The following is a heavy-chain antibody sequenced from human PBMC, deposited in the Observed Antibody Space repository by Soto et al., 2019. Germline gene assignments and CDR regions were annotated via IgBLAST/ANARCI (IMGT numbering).Heavy chain of an antibody. J-gene: IGHJ3*02. V-gene: IGHV3-21*01. D-gene: IGHD6-19*01. Sequence: GGSMRLSSAASGFTFSSYAVSWVRQDPGKGLEWVSAISSSSSYIYYADSVKGRFTISRDNAKNSLYLQMNSLRAEDTAVYYCARASSGWFEYDAFDIWGQGTMVTVSS. CDR2: ISSSSSYI. CDR1: GFTFSSYA. CDR3: ARASSGWFEYDAFDI.